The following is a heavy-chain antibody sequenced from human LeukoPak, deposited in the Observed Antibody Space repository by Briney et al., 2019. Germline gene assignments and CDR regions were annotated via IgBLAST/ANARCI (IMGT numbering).Heavy chain of an antibody. V-gene: IGHV1-69*04. CDR1: GGTFSSYA. D-gene: IGHD2-2*01. CDR3: AREVGYCSSTSCYYYYGMDV. CDR2: IIPILGIA. J-gene: IGHJ6*02. Sequence: GASVKVSCKASGGTFSSYAISWVRQAPGQGLEWMGRIIPILGIANYAQKFQGRVTITADKSTSTAYMELSSLRSDDTAVYYCAREVGYCSSTSCYYYYGMDVWGQGTTVTVSS.